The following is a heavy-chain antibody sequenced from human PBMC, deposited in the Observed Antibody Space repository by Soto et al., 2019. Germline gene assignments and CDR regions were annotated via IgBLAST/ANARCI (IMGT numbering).Heavy chain of an antibody. CDR1: GFTFTSSA. Sequence: ASVKVSCKASGFTFTSSAVQWVRQARGQRLEWIGWIVVGSGNTNYAQKFQERVTITRDMSTSTAYMELSSLRSEDTAVYYCAAQFYSSPSPNYYYGMDVWGQGTTVTVSS. D-gene: IGHD6-6*01. J-gene: IGHJ6*02. CDR3: AAQFYSSPSPNYYYGMDV. CDR2: IVVGSGNT. V-gene: IGHV1-58*01.